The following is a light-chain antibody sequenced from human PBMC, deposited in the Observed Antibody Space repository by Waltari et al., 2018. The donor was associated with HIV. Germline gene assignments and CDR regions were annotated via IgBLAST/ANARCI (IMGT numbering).Light chain of an antibody. J-gene: IGLJ3*02. CDR2: GNY. CDR3: ASGDAILNGWV. V-gene: IGLV1-44*01. CDR1: TSNIGIKT. Sequence: QSVVTQPPSVSGTPGQTVTISCSGSTSNIGIKTVKWYHHLPGTAPKRLIYGNYQRPSGVPDRFAASKSGTSASLAISGLQSEDEADDYCASGDAILNGWVFGGETRLTVL.